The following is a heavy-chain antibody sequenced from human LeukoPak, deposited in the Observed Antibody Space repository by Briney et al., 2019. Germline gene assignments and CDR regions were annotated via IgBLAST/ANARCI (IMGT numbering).Heavy chain of an antibody. Sequence: ASVKVSCKASGGTFSSYAISWVRQAPGQGIEWMGGIIPIFGTANYAQKFQGRVTITADEATSTAYMELSSLRSEDTAVYYCARGELGTDAFDIWGQGTMVTVSS. V-gene: IGHV1-69*01. J-gene: IGHJ3*02. CDR2: IIPIFGTA. CDR3: ARGELGTDAFDI. CDR1: GGTFSSYA. D-gene: IGHD3-16*01.